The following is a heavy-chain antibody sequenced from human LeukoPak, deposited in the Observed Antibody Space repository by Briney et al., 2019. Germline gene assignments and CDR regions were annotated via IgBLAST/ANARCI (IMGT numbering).Heavy chain of an antibody. CDR1: GFTFSSYS. CDR3: AKTAVAGTNVIYYFDY. J-gene: IGHJ4*02. D-gene: IGHD6-19*01. CDR2: ISGSGNTI. V-gene: IGHV3-48*01. Sequence: GGSLRLSCAASGFTFSSYSMNWVRQAPGKGLEWVSYISGSGNTIYYTDSVKGRFTISRDNAKNSLYLQMNSLRAEDTAVYYCAKTAVAGTNVIYYFDYWGQGTLVTVSS.